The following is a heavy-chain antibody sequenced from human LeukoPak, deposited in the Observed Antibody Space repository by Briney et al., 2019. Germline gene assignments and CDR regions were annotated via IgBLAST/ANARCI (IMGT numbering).Heavy chain of an antibody. CDR3: ARGGLESPWSGYNAPDF. J-gene: IGHJ4*02. CDR2: INAGGGST. V-gene: IGHV3-64*02. Sequence: PWGSLRLSCAASGFIFSNFDMHWVRQAPGKGLEYVPSINAGGGSTYYAASVKGRFTISRDAVKDTLYLQMGSVRIEDTAVYYCARGGLESPWSGYNAPDFWGQGTLVAVSS. CDR1: GFIFSNFD. D-gene: IGHD3-3*01.